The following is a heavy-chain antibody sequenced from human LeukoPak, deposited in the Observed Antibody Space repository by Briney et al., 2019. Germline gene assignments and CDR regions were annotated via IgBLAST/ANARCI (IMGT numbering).Heavy chain of an antibody. Sequence: GGSLRLSCAASGFTFSTYSMNWVRQAPGKGLEWVAFIRYDGSNKYYADSVKGRFTISRDNSKNTLYLQMNSLRAEDTAVYYCAKDPLYDFWSGYADYWGQGTLVTVSS. V-gene: IGHV3-30*02. CDR3: AKDPLYDFWSGYADY. J-gene: IGHJ4*02. CDR2: IRYDGSNK. CDR1: GFTFSTYS. D-gene: IGHD3-3*01.